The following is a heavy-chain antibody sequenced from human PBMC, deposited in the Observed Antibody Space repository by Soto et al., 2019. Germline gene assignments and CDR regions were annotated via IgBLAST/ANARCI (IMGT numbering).Heavy chain of an antibody. CDR1: GFTFSSYW. J-gene: IGHJ3*02. Sequence: GGSLGFSCAASGFTFSSYWMSWVRQAPGKGREWVANIKQDGSEKYYVDSVKGRFTISRDNAKNSLYRQMNSLRAEDTAVDYCARDRTPAAIDTFDVFDIWGQGTMVTVSS. CDR3: ARDRTPAAIDTFDVFDI. D-gene: IGHD2-2*01. CDR2: IKQDGSEK. V-gene: IGHV3-7*01.